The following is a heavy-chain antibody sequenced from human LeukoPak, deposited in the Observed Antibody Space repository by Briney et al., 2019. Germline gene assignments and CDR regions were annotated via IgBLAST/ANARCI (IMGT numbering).Heavy chain of an antibody. CDR1: GFTFSTSA. V-gene: IGHV3-21*01. Sequence: GGSLRLSCAASGFTFSTSAMNWVRQAPGKGLEWVSSISSSSSYIYYADSVKGRFTISRDNAKNSLYLQMNSLRAEDTAVYYCARPDTAMVRGYYFDYWGQGTLVTVSS. J-gene: IGHJ4*02. CDR2: ISSSSSYI. D-gene: IGHD5-18*01. CDR3: ARPDTAMVRGYYFDY.